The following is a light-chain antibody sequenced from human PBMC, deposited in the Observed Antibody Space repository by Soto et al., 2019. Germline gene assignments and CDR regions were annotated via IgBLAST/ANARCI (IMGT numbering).Light chain of an antibody. V-gene: IGKV3-15*01. Sequence: EIVMTQSPATLSVSPGERATLSCGASHRVSSYLAWYQQKPGQAPRLLIYGTSTRATGIPARFSGSGSGTEFTLTISSLQYEDFAVYYCQQYNNWPLTFGAGTKVDIK. J-gene: IGKJ4*01. CDR3: QQYNNWPLT. CDR2: GTS. CDR1: HRVSSY.